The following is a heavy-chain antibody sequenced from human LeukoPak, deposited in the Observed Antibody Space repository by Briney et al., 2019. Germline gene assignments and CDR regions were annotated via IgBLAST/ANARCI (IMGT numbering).Heavy chain of an antibody. D-gene: IGHD3-10*01. J-gene: IGHJ6*02. CDR3: AREESMVRGVIYYYYYGMDV. V-gene: IGHV1-2*02. CDR2: INPNSGVT. Sequence: ASVKVSCKASGYTFTGYYMHCVRQAPGQGLEWMGWINPNSGVTNYAQNFQGRVTMTRDTSISTAYMELSRLRSDDTAVYYCAREESMVRGVIYYYYYGMDVWGQGTTVTVSS. CDR1: GYTFTGYY.